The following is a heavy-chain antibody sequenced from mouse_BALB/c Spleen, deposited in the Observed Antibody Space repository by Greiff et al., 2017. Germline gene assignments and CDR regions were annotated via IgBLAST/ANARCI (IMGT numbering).Heavy chain of an antibody. D-gene: IGHD2-5*01. CDR3: ARGSNYDYFDY. CDR2: ISYDGSN. Sequence: EVQLQESGPGLVKPSQSLSLTCSVTGYSITSGYYWNCIRQFPGNKLEWMGYISYDGSNNYNPSLKNRISITRDTPKNQFFLKLNAVTTEDTATYDCARGSNYDYFDYWGQGTTLTVSS. J-gene: IGHJ2*01. CDR1: GYSITSGYY. V-gene: IGHV3-6*02.